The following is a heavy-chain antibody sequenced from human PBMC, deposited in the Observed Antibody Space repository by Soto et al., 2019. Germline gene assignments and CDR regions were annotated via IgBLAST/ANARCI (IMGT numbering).Heavy chain of an antibody. Sequence: KPSETLSLTCAVSGYSISSGYYWGWIRQPPGKGLEWIGSIYHSGSTYYNPSLKSRVTISVDTSKNQFSLKLSSVTAADTAVYYCARHPAGITIFGLVISGNWFVPRDPGTLLATSS. D-gene: IGHD3-3*01. CDR2: IYHSGST. J-gene: IGHJ5*02. CDR1: GYSISSGYY. V-gene: IGHV4-38-2*01. CDR3: ARHPAGITIFGLVISGNWFVP.